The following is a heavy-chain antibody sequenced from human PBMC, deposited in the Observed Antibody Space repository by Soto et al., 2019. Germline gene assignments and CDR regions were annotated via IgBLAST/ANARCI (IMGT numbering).Heavy chain of an antibody. J-gene: IGHJ4*02. Sequence: ASVTLSCTSSGGTFRSYAISWVRQAPGQGLEWMGGIIPIFGTANYAQKFQGRVTITADESTSTAYMELSSLRSEDTAVYYCARGIRLSPWYFDYWGQGTLVTVSS. CDR3: ARGIRLSPWYFDY. D-gene: IGHD2-8*01. V-gene: IGHV1-69*13. CDR1: GGTFRSYA. CDR2: IIPIFGTA.